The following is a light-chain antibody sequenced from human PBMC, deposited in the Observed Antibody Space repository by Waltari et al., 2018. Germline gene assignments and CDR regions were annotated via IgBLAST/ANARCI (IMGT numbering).Light chain of an antibody. CDR3: MQNIQIPVS. CDR1: QSLLHSDGKTH. CDR2: EVS. J-gene: IGKJ4*01. Sequence: DIVMTQTPLSLSVTPGQGASTSCKSSQSLLHSDGKTHLYWYLQKQGQPPQLLIYEVSNRFSGVPERFSGGGSGRDFTLKISRVEAEDVGLYYCMQNIQIPVSFGGGTKVEIK. V-gene: IGKV2D-29*01.